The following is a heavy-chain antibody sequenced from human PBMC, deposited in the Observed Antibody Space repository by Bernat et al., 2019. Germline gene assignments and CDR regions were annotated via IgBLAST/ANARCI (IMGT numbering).Heavy chain of an antibody. CDR1: GFTFSSYG. Sequence: QVQLVESGGGVVQPGRSLRLSCAASGFTFSSYGMHWVRQAPGKGLEWVAVIWYDGSNKYYDDTVKGRFTISRANSKNTRYLTMKSLRAEETAVYYGAKDFQSTYDILAGYSWFDYWGQGTLVNVSS. J-gene: IGHJ4*02. D-gene: IGHD3-9*01. CDR3: AKDFQSTYDILAGYSWFDY. CDR2: IWYDGSNK. V-gene: IGHV3-33*06.